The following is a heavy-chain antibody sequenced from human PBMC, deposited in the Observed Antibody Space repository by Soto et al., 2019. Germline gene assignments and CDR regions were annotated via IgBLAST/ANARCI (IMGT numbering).Heavy chain of an antibody. CDR3: ARLKTKLEHYYYGMDV. J-gene: IGHJ6*02. V-gene: IGHV5-51*01. CDR2: IYPGDSDI. Sequence: PWESLTISCTRSGDSFTRYQIGWVRQVPGKGLEWMGIIYPGDSDIRYSPSFQGQVTISADKSITTAYLQWSSLKASDTAIYYCARLKTKLEHYYYGMDVWGQGTTVTVSS. CDR1: GDSFTRYQ. D-gene: IGHD1-1*01.